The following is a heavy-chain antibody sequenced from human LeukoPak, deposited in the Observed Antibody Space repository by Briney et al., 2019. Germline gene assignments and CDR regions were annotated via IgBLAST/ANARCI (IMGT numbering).Heavy chain of an antibody. D-gene: IGHD3-22*01. CDR3: AREIGYYFDNHSSRLRGRFDV. CDR2: IYSTDKT. Sequence: GGSLRLSCAASGITVSTNYMNWVRQAPGKGLEWVSVIYSTDKTNYADSVQGRFTIPRDPSKNTVYLQMNSLRGEDTAVYYCAREIGYYFDNHSSRLRGRFDVWGTGTTVIVSS. CDR1: GITVSTNY. J-gene: IGHJ6*04. V-gene: IGHV3-53*01.